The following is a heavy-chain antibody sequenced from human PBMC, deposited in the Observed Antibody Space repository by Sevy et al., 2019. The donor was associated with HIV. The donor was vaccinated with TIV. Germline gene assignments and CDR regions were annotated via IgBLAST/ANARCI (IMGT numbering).Heavy chain of an antibody. CDR1: GYTLTKLA. CDR3: ATVGLTYYSGSSSYQGDWFDP. Sequence: ASVKVSCKVSGYTLTKLAIHWVRQAPGKGLEWMGDFDPQDDEILYAQRFQGRLTMTEDTSTETAYMELSSLTSEDTAVYYCATVGLTYYSGSSSYQGDWFDPWGQGTLVTVPS. V-gene: IGHV1-24*01. D-gene: IGHD2-15*01. J-gene: IGHJ5*02. CDR2: FDPQDDEI.